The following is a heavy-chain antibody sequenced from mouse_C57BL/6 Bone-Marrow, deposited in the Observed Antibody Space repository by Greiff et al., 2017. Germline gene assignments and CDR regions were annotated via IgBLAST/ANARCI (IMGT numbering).Heavy chain of an antibody. D-gene: IGHD1-1*01. CDR1: GFTFSSYA. CDR2: ISDGGSYT. V-gene: IGHV5-4*01. CDR3: ARVLLYDYAMDY. Sequence: EVQVVESGGGLVKPGGSLKLSCAASGFTFSSYAMSWVRQTPDKRLEWVATISDGGSYTYYPDNVKGRFTISRDNAKNNLYLQMSHLKSEDTAMYYCARVLLYDYAMDYWGQGTSLTVSS. J-gene: IGHJ4*01.